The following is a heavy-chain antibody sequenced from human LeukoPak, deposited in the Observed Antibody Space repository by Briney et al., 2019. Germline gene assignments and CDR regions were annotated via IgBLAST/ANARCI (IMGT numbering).Heavy chain of an antibody. Sequence: PGGSLRLSCAASGFTFSSYSMNWVRQAPGKGLEWVSYISSSSSSTIYYADSVTGRFTISRDNSKNTLYLQLNSLRAEDTAVYYCAKITTSSIVIFGVPLRGYFDLWGRGTLVTVSS. J-gene: IGHJ2*01. CDR1: GFTFSSYS. CDR3: AKITTSSIVIFGVPLRGYFDL. D-gene: IGHD3-3*01. CDR2: ISSSSSSTI. V-gene: IGHV3-48*01.